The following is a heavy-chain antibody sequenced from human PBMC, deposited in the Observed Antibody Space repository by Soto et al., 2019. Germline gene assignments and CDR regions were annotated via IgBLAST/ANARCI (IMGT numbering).Heavy chain of an antibody. Sequence: GGSLRLSCAASGFTFSSYGMHWVRQAPGKGLEWVAVIWYDGSNKYYADSVKGRFTISRDNSKNTLYLQMNSLRAEDTAVYYCARERYWNYGVDYWGQGTLVTVSS. CDR3: ARERYWNYGVDY. CDR1: GFTFSSYG. J-gene: IGHJ4*02. V-gene: IGHV3-33*01. D-gene: IGHD1-7*01. CDR2: IWYDGSNK.